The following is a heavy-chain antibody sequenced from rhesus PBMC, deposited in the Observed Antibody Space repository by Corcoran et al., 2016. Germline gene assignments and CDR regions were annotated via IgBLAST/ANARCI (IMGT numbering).Heavy chain of an antibody. J-gene: IGHJ4*01. CDR1: GYSFTSYW. CDR3: AKGRGNLDY. V-gene: IGHV5-2*01. CDR2: IDPSDSDT. D-gene: IGHD4-17*01. Sequence: EVQLVQSGAEVKRPGESLKISCKTSGYSFTSYWISRVRQIPGKGMEWMGAIDPSDSDTRYSPYFQGQVTISADKSISTAYLQWSSLKASDTATYYCAKGRGNLDYGGQGVLVTVSS.